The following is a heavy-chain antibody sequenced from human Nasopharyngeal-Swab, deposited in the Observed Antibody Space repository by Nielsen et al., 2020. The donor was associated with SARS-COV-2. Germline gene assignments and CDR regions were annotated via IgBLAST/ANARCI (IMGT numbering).Heavy chain of an antibody. D-gene: IGHD1-1*01. CDR3: ASSQAYNWNDSDAFDI. Sequence: GGSLRLSCAASGFTFSDYYMSWIRQAPGKGLEWVSYISSSGSTKYYADSVKGRFTISRDNAKNSLYLQMNSLRAEDTAVYYCASSQAYNWNDSDAFDIWGQGTMVTVSS. V-gene: IGHV3-11*04. J-gene: IGHJ3*02. CDR1: GFTFSDYY. CDR2: ISSSGSTK.